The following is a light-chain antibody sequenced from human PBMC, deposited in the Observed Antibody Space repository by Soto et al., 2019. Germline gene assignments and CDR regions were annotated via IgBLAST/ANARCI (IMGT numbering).Light chain of an antibody. CDR3: QQLNSSSIT. CDR2: AAS. Sequence: DIPLTQSPSFLSASVGDRVTITCRASQGISSYLAWYQQKPGKAPKLLIYAASTLQSGVPSRFSGSGSGTEVTLTISSLQPEDFPTYYCQQLNSSSITFGQETRLQIK. J-gene: IGKJ5*01. CDR1: QGISSY. V-gene: IGKV1-9*01.